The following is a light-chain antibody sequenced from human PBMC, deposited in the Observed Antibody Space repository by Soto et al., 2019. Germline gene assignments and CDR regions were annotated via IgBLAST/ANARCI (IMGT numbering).Light chain of an antibody. CDR3: TSPAHGIHYV. Sequence: QSALTQPASVSGSPGQSVTISCTGTSSDVGDYNYVSWYQQYPGRVPKLLIYMVSNRPSGVSHRFSGSKSGNTASLIVSGLQAEDEADYFCTSPAHGIHYVFGRGTKLTVL. CDR1: SSDVGDYNY. V-gene: IGLV2-14*01. J-gene: IGLJ1*01. CDR2: MVS.